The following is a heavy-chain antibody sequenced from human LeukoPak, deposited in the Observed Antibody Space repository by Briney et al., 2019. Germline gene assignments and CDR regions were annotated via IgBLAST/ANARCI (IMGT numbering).Heavy chain of an antibody. CDR2: IYHSGST. CDR3: ARKTLSSWFDP. CDR1: GGSIGSRNW. Sequence: SGTLSLTCAVSGGSIGSRNWWSWVRQPPGKGLEWIGEIYHSGSTNYNPSLKSRVTISVDKSKNHFSLKLNSVTAADTAVYYCARKTLSSWFDPWGQGTLVTVSS. J-gene: IGHJ5*02. V-gene: IGHV4-4*02.